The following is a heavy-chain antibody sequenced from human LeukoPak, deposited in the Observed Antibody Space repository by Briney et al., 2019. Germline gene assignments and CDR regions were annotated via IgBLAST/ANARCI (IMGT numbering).Heavy chain of an antibody. Sequence: GGSLRLSCAASGFTFSSYGMHWVRQAPGKGLEWVAVISYDGSNKYYADSVKGRFTISRDNSKSTLYLQMNSLRAEDTAVYYCAKDPLLYGSGSSYIFDYWGQGTLVTVSS. CDR1: GFTFSSYG. D-gene: IGHD3-10*01. J-gene: IGHJ4*02. CDR3: AKDPLLYGSGSSYIFDY. V-gene: IGHV3-30*18. CDR2: ISYDGSNK.